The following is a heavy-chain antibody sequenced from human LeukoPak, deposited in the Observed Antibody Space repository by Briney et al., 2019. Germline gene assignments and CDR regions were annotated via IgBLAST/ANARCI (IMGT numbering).Heavy chain of an antibody. Sequence: GASVKVSCKASGYTFTSYGISWVRQAPGQGLEWMGWISAYNGNTNYAQKLQGRVTMTTDTSTSTAYMELRSLRSDDTAVYYCARVTSSGYYLLYYYGMDVWGQGTTVTVSS. CDR2: ISAYNGNT. CDR1: GYTFTSYG. CDR3: ARVTSSGYYLLYYYGMDV. D-gene: IGHD3-22*01. J-gene: IGHJ6*02. V-gene: IGHV1-18*01.